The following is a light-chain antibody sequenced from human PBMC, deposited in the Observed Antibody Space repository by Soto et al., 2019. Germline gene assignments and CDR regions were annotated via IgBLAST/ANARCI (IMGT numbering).Light chain of an antibody. CDR3: SSYAGSNFWV. CDR2: EVR. CDR1: GSDVGGYNY. J-gene: IGLJ3*02. Sequence: QSALTQPPSASGSPVQSVTISCTGTGSDVGGYNYVSWYQQHPGKAPKLIIYEVRQRPSGVPDRFSGSKSGNTASLTVSGLQAEDEAEYYCSSYAGSNFWVFGGGTKLTVL. V-gene: IGLV2-8*01.